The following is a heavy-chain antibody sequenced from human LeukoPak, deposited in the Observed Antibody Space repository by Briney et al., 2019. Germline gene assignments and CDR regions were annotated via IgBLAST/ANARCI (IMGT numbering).Heavy chain of an antibody. Sequence: ASVKVSCKASGYTFTSYGISWVRQATGQGLEWMGWISAYNGNTNYAQKLQGRVTMTTNTSTSTAYMELRSLRSDDTAVYYCARVVVVVPAAISDPDYWGQGTLVTVSS. CDR3: ARVVVVVPAAISDPDY. CDR1: GYTFTSYG. V-gene: IGHV1-18*01. D-gene: IGHD2-2*02. J-gene: IGHJ4*02. CDR2: ISAYNGNT.